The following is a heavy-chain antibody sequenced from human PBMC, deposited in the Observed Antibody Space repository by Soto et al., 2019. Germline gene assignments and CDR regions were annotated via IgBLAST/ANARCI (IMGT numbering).Heavy chain of an antibody. CDR1: GFTFSSYT. CDR3: ARGDVVVLTATSNFDY. V-gene: IGHV3-21*01. J-gene: IGHJ4*02. D-gene: IGHD2-21*02. Sequence: EVQLVESGGGLVKPGGSLRLSCAASGFTFSSYTMKWVRQAPGKGLEWVASISSSYYIKYADSVKGRFTISRDNAKNSLYLQMNSQRAEDTAVYYCARGDVVVLTATSNFDYWGQGTLVTVSS. CDR2: ISSSYYI.